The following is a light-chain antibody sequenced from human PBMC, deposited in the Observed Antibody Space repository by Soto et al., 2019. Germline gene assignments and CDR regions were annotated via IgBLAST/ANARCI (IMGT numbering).Light chain of an antibody. CDR2: GSS. J-gene: IGKJ2*01. Sequence: VLRKSPATFSLFPGERPTLSCRPSQSVRTNYFAWYQQKPGQAPRLLIFGSSERATGIPDRFSGSGSGTDFTLTISRLEPEDFAVYYCQQYGSSPPYTFGQGTKLEIK. CDR1: QSVRTNY. CDR3: QQYGSSPPYT. V-gene: IGKV3-20*01.